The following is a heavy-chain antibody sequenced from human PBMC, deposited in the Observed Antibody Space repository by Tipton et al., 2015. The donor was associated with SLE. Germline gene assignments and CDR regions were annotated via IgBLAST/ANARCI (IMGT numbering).Heavy chain of an antibody. CDR1: GFTFIIYA. Sequence: SLRLSCAASGFTFIIYAMHWVRQAPGKGLEWVAVISYDGSNKYYADSVKGRFTISRDNSKNTLYLQMNSLRAEDTAVYYCARGTAMVYDYWGQGTLVTVSS. V-gene: IGHV3-30*04. D-gene: IGHD5-18*01. J-gene: IGHJ4*02. CDR3: ARGTAMVYDY. CDR2: ISYDGSNK.